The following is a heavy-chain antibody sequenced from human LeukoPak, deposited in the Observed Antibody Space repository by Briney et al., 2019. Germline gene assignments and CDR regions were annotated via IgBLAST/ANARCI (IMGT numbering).Heavy chain of an antibody. V-gene: IGHV4-59*01. CDR1: GGSISSYY. Sequence: PSETLSLTCTVSGGSISSYYWSWIRQPPGKGLEWIGYIYYSGSTNYNPSLKSRVTISVDTSKNQFSLKLSSVTAADTAVYYCARGPDARSNDAFDIWGQGTMVTVSS. CDR3: ARGPDARSNDAFDI. CDR2: IYYSGST. D-gene: IGHD1-14*01. J-gene: IGHJ3*02.